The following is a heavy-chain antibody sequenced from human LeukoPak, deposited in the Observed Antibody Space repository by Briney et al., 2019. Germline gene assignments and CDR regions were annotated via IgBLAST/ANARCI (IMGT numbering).Heavy chain of an antibody. V-gene: IGHV3-23*01. CDR3: AKKNCSGGSCPDAFDI. Sequence: PSETLSLTCTVSGYSISNNFYWAWVRQAPGKGLEWVSAISGSGGSTYYADSVKGRFTISRDNSRNTLYLQMNSLRAEDTAVYYCAKKNCSGGSCPDAFDIWGQGTMVTVSS. CDR1: GYSISNNF. CDR2: ISGSGGST. J-gene: IGHJ3*02. D-gene: IGHD2-15*01.